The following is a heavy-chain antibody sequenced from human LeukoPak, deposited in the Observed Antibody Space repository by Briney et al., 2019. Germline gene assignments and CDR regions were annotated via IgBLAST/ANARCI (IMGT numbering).Heavy chain of an antibody. Sequence: GGSLRLSCAASGFTFSSYSMNWVRQAPGKGLEWVSYIRSGSSTIYYAESVKGRFTISRDNAKSSLYLQMNSLRDEDTAVYYCARGVRYYNDSSGCYYYDYWGQGTLVTVSS. D-gene: IGHD3-22*01. J-gene: IGHJ4*02. V-gene: IGHV3-48*02. CDR3: ARGVRYYNDSSGCYYYDY. CDR1: GFTFSSYS. CDR2: IRSGSSTI.